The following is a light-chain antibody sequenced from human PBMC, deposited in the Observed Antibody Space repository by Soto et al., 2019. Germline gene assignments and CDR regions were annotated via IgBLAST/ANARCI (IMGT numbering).Light chain of an antibody. CDR3: QSYDSSLSGSV. CDR1: TSNIGAGYG. Sequence: QSVLTQPPSVSGAPGQRVTISCTGSTSNIGAGYGVHWYQQLPGTAPKLLMYGNKNRPSGVPDRFSGSKSGTSASLAITGLQAEDEADYYCQSYDSSLSGSVFGGGTKLTVL. CDR2: GNK. V-gene: IGLV1-40*01. J-gene: IGLJ2*01.